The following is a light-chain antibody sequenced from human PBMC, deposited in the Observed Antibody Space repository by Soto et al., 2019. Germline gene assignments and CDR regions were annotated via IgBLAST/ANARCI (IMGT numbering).Light chain of an antibody. CDR2: GAS. CDR1: QSVSSSY. J-gene: IGKJ2*01. V-gene: IGKV3-20*01. Sequence: EIVLTQSPGTLSLSPGERATLSCRASQSVSSSYLAWYPQNPGQAPRLLIYGASSRATGIPDRVSGSGSGTDFNLTISSLEFEDFAVYYCRQYGSSPSLYTFGQRTKLQIK. CDR3: RQYGSSPSLYT.